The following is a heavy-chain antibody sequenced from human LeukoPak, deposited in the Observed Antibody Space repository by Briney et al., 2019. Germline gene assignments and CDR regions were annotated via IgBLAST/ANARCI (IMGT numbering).Heavy chain of an antibody. Sequence: SSETLTLTCTVSGVSISSHYWSWIRQPPGKGLEWIWSIYYSGGTSYNTSLKSRVFILVDTSKNQFSLKLSSMIAAETSVYYCATEVPYQNAFDIWGQGTMVTASS. V-gene: IGHV4-59*11. CDR3: ATEVPYQNAFDI. CDR1: GVSISSHY. D-gene: IGHD2-2*01. CDR2: IYYSGGT. J-gene: IGHJ3*02.